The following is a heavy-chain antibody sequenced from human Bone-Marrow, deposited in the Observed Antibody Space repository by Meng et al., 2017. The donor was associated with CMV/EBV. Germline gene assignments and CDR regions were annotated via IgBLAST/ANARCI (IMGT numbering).Heavy chain of an antibody. CDR3: SRQIDY. CDR2: IREDGSEK. Sequence: GPLRLSCAASGFTFSKYWMSWVRQAPGKGLEWVANIREDGSEKYYVDSVKGRFTISRDNTKNSLYLQMNSLRAEDTAVYYCSRQIDYWGQGTLVTVSS. J-gene: IGHJ4*02. V-gene: IGHV3-7*01. CDR1: GFTFSKYW.